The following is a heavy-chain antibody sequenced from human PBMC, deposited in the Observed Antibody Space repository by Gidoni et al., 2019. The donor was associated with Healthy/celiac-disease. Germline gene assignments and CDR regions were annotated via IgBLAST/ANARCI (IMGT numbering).Heavy chain of an antibody. CDR2: IKQDGSEK. CDR3: ARWGSNWGSRDAFDI. V-gene: IGHV3-7*01. D-gene: IGHD7-27*01. Sequence: EVQLVESGGGLVQPGGSLRLSCAASGFTFRSYWMSWVRQAPGKGLEWVANIKQDGSEKYYVDSVKGRFTISRDSAKNSLYLQMNSLRAEDTAVYYCARWGSNWGSRDAFDIWGQGTMVTVSS. J-gene: IGHJ3*02. CDR1: GFTFRSYW.